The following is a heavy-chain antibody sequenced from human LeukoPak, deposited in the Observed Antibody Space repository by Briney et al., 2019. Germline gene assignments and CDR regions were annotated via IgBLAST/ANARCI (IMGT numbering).Heavy chain of an antibody. D-gene: IGHD6-13*01. CDR2: SRSRAYGGTT. J-gene: IGHJ6*03. V-gene: IGHV3-49*03. CDR1: GIPLRDYS. Sequence: PGGSLRLSCTVSGIPLRDYSVSWMRQAPGRGLEWVGYSRSRAYGGTTEYAASVKGRFSISRDDSKNVAYLQMNSLRAEDTALYYCAKGYHNSWYSDYMDVWGKGTTVTVSS. CDR3: AKGYHNSWYSDYMDV.